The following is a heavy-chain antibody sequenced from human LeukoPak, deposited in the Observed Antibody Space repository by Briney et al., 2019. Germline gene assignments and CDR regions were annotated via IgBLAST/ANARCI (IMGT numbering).Heavy chain of an antibody. CDR1: GYSISSGYY. CDR3: ARADYDFWSGTLDY. D-gene: IGHD3-3*01. J-gene: IGHJ4*02. Sequence: SETLSLTCAVSGYSISSGYYWGWIRQPPGKGLEWIGSIYHSGSTYYNPSLKSRVTISVDTSKNQFSLKLSSVTAADTAVYYCARADYDFWSGTLDYWGQGTLVTVSS. V-gene: IGHV4-38-2*01. CDR2: IYHSGST.